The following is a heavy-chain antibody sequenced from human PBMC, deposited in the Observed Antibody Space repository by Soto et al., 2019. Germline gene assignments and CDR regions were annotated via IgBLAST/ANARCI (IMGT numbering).Heavy chain of an antibody. Sequence: GGSLRLSCAASGFSFSTHWMSWVRQAPGKGLEWVSAISGSGGSTYYADSVKGRFTISRDNSKNTLYLQMNSLRAEDTAVYYCAKDKGQVGYCSGGSCYGMDYWGQGTLVTVSS. CDR1: GFSFSTHW. D-gene: IGHD2-15*01. J-gene: IGHJ4*02. V-gene: IGHV3-23*01. CDR2: ISGSGGST. CDR3: AKDKGQVGYCSGGSCYGMDY.